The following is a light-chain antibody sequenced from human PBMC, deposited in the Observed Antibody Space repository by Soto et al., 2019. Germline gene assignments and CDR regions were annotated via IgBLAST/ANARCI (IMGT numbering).Light chain of an antibody. Sequence: DIQLTQSPSFLSASVGDRVTIPCRASQGISTGLAWYQQRPGKAPKLLIYDASSLESGVPSRFSGSGSGTEFTLTISSLQPDDFATYYCQQSYSTPITFGQGTRLEI. J-gene: IGKJ5*01. CDR3: QQSYSTPIT. CDR2: DAS. V-gene: IGKV1-9*01. CDR1: QGISTG.